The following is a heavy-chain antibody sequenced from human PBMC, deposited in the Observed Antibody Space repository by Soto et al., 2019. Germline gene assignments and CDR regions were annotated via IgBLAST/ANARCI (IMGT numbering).Heavy chain of an antibody. CDR1: GGSISSSSYY. Sequence: SETLALTCTVYGGSISSSSYYWGWIRQPPGKGLEWIGSIYYSGSTYYNPSLKSRVTISVDTSKNQFSLKLSSVTAADTAVYYCAGQYDSSGYYGYWGQGTLVTVSS. V-gene: IGHV4-39*07. CDR2: IYYSGST. J-gene: IGHJ4*02. D-gene: IGHD3-22*01. CDR3: AGQYDSSGYYGY.